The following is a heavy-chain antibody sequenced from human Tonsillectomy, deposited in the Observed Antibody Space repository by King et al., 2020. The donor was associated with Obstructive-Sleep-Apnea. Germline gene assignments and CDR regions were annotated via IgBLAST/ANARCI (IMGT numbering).Heavy chain of an antibody. D-gene: IGHD3-9*01. CDR2: MFTSGST. CDR3: ARDVPYDWLVPYYYYGMDV. Sequence: QLQESGPGLVKPSETLSLTCTVSGGSISSCSWAWIRQPAGEGLEWIGRMFTSGSTNCNPSLKSRVTMSVDTSKNQFSLKLSSVTAADTAVYYCARDVPYDWLVPYYYYGMDVWGQGTTVTVSS. J-gene: IGHJ6*02. V-gene: IGHV4-4*07. CDR1: GGSISSCS.